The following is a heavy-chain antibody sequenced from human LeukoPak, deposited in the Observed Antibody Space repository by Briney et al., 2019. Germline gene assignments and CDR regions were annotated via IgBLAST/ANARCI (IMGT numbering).Heavy chain of an antibody. CDR2: IKQDGSEK. V-gene: IGHV3-7*04. CDR3: ARDQGIAVARNNWFDP. J-gene: IGHJ5*02. Sequence: GGTLRLSCAASGFTFSSYWMSWVRQAPGKGLEWVANIKQDGSEKYYVDSVKGRFTISRDNAKNSPYLQMNSLRAEDTAVYYCARDQGIAVARNNWFDPWGQGTLVTVSS. D-gene: IGHD6-19*01. CDR1: GFTFSSYW.